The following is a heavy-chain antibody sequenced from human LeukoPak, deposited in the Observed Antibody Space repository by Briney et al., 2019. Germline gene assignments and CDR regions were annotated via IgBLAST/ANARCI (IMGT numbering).Heavy chain of an antibody. J-gene: IGHJ6*02. Sequence: GESLRLSCAASGFTFSTYSMNWLRLAPGKGLEWVSSISPDSNYKYYVDSVKGRFTISRDNAKSSLYLQMNSLRAEDTAVYYCARDSSGSGWLSYYYGMDVWGQGTTVTVSS. CDR2: ISPDSNYK. D-gene: IGHD6-19*01. CDR3: ARDSSGSGWLSYYYGMDV. CDR1: GFTFSTYS. V-gene: IGHV3-21*01.